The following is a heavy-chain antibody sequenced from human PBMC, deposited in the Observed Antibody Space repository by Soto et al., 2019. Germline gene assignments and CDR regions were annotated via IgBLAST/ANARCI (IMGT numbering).Heavy chain of an antibody. Sequence: QVQLVESGGGVVQPGRSLRLFCAASGFTFSSYAMHWVRQAPGKGLEWVAVISYDGSNKYYADSVKGRFTISRDNSKNTLYLQMNSLRAEDTAVYYWARGIAGHAFDIWGQGTMVTVSS. CDR2: ISYDGSNK. J-gene: IGHJ3*02. V-gene: IGHV3-30-3*01. D-gene: IGHD6-13*01. CDR3: ARGIAGHAFDI. CDR1: GFTFSSYA.